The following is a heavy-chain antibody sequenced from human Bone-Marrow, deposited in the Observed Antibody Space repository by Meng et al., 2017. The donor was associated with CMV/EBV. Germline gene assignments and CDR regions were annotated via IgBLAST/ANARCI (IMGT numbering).Heavy chain of an antibody. J-gene: IGHJ5*02. Sequence: GESLKISCSASGFTFSDYFMSWIRHVPGKGLEWIAYISSRGSVIYYAAPVLGRFTVSRDNARNALYLQMDSLRVEDTAVYYCVRDYHRSGPEGFDPWGQGTLVTVSS. D-gene: IGHD3-10*01. CDR3: VRDYHRSGPEGFDP. V-gene: IGHV3-11*01. CDR1: GFTFSDYF. CDR2: ISSRGSVI.